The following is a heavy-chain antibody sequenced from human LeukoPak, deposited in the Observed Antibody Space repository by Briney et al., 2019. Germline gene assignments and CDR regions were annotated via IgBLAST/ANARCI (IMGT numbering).Heavy chain of an antibody. J-gene: IGHJ4*02. V-gene: IGHV1-2*02. CDR2: INGNSGAT. Sequence: ASVKVSCKASGFTFTGHYMHWVQQAPGQGLEWMGWINGNSGATNYARNFQDRVTLTRDTSISTVYMELSRLRIDDTAVYYCARDFSWGVDYWGQGTLVTVSS. CDR3: ARDFSWGVDY. CDR1: GFTFTGHY. D-gene: IGHD3-10*01.